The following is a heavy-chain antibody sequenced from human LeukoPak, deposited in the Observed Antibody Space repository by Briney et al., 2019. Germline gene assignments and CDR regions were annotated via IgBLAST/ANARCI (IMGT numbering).Heavy chain of an antibody. CDR3: ARPYYYDSSGSDY. V-gene: IGHV3-66*04. D-gene: IGHD3-22*01. Sequence: AGGSLRLSCAASGFTFSSYAMSWVRQAPGKGLEWVSVIYSGGSTYYADSVKGRFTISRDNSKNTLYLQMNSLRAEDTAVYYCARPYYYDSSGSDYWGQGTLVTVSS. J-gene: IGHJ4*02. CDR2: IYSGGST. CDR1: GFTFSSYA.